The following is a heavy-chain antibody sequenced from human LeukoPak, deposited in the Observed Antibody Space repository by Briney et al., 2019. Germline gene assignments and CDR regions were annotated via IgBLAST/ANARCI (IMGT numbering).Heavy chain of an antibody. CDR2: ISYDGSNK. CDR3: ARFSGGFKGFDY. J-gene: IGHJ4*02. D-gene: IGHD2-15*01. CDR1: GFTFSSYG. V-gene: IGHV3-30*03. Sequence: PGRSLRLSCAASGFTFSSYGMHWVRQAPGKGLEWVAVISYDGSNKYYADSVKGRFTISRGNSKNTLYLQMNSLRDEDTAVYYCARFSGGFKGFDYWGQGALVTVSS.